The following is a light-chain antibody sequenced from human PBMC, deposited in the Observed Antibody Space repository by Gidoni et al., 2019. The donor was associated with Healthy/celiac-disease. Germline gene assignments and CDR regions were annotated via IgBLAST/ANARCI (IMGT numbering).Light chain of an antibody. J-gene: IGLJ3*02. Sequence: QSALTQPASVSASPGQSITISCTGTSSDVRGYNYVSWYQQHPGKAPKLMIYEVGNRPSGVPDRFSGSKSGNTASLTISGLQAEDEADYYCSSYTSSSTLVFGGGTKLTVL. CDR3: SSYTSSSTLV. CDR1: SSDVRGYNY. V-gene: IGLV2-14*01. CDR2: EVG.